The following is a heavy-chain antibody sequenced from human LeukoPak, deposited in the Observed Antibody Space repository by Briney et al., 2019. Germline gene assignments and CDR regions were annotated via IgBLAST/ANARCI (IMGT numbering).Heavy chain of an antibody. J-gene: IGHJ4*02. CDR2: ISGSGGST. CDR3: AKKEAYYYGSGSDYFDY. Sequence: GGSLRLSRAASGFTFSSYAMSWVRQAPGKGLEWVSAISGSGGSTYYADSVKGRFTISRDNSKNTLYLQMNSLRAEDTAVYYCAKKEAYYYGSGSDYFDYWGQGTLVTVSS. V-gene: IGHV3-23*01. CDR1: GFTFSSYA. D-gene: IGHD3-10*01.